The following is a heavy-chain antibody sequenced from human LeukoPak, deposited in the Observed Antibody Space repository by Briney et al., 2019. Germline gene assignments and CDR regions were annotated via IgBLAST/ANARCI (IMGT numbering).Heavy chain of an antibody. CDR3: AKDGVIAAVGANWFDP. Sequence: QPGGSLRLSCAASGFTFSSYGMHWVRQAPGKGLEWVAFIRYDGSNKYYADSVKGRFTISRDNSKNTLYLQMNSLRAEDTAVYYCAKDGVIAAVGANWFDPWGQGTLVTVSS. V-gene: IGHV3-30*02. CDR2: IRYDGSNK. D-gene: IGHD6-13*01. J-gene: IGHJ5*02. CDR1: GFTFSSYG.